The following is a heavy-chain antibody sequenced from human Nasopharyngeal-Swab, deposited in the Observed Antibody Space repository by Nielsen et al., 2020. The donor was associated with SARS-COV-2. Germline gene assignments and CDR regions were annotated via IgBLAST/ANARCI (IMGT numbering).Heavy chain of an antibody. Sequence: GESLKISCAASGFTFSSYGMHWVRQAPGKGLEWVAVISYDGSNKYYADSVKGRFTISRDNPKNTLYLQMNSLRAEDTAVYYCAKDSDYYGSGSPFYWGQGTLVTVSS. V-gene: IGHV3-30*18. CDR1: GFTFSSYG. CDR3: AKDSDYYGSGSPFY. CDR2: ISYDGSNK. D-gene: IGHD3-10*01. J-gene: IGHJ4*02.